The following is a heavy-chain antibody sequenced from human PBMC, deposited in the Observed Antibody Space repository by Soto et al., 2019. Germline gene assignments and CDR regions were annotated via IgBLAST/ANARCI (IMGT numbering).Heavy chain of an antibody. CDR2: IIPILGIA. J-gene: IGHJ6*03. CDR1: GGTFSSYT. CDR3: ARGRQVRITIFGVVPRYYYYMDV. Sequence: ASVKVSCKASGGTFSSYTISWVRQAPGQGLEWMGRIIPILGIANYAQKFQGRVTITADKSTSTAYMEMSSLRSEDTAVYYCARGRQVRITIFGVVPRYYYYMDVWGKGTTVTVSS. V-gene: IGHV1-69*02. D-gene: IGHD3-3*01.